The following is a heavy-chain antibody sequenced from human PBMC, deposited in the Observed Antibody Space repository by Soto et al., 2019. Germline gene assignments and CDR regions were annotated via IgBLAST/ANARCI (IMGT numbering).Heavy chain of an antibody. D-gene: IGHD5-12*01. CDR2: IIPILGIA. CDR1: GGTFSSYT. V-gene: IGHV1-69*02. CDR3: ARTGRRDGYNFGPDY. J-gene: IGHJ4*02. Sequence: QVQLVQSGAEVKKPGSSVKVSCKASGGTFSSYTISWVRQAPGQGLEWMGRIIPILGIANYAQKFQGRVTITADKSTSRAYMELSSLRSEDTAVYYCARTGRRDGYNFGPDYWGQGTLVTVSS.